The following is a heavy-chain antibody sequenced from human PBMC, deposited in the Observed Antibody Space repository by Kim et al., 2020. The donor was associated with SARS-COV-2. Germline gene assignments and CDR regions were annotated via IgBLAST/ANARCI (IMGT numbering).Heavy chain of an antibody. V-gene: IGHV3-23*01. D-gene: IGHD3-10*01. J-gene: IGHJ3*01. CDR2: VTGESDAT. CDR3: VKSTLLRGVILAGNAFD. CDR1: GFTFNTHA. Sequence: GGSLRLSCSASGFTFNTHAMTWVRQAPGQGPEWVATVTGESDATFYADSVRGRFIVSRDNDRNLLFLHMSGLRADDTATYFCVKSTLLRGVILAGNAFD.